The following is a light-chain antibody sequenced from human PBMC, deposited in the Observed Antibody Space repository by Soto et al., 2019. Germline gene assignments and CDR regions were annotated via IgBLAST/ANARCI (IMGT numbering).Light chain of an antibody. V-gene: IGLV1-44*01. CDR3: AIWDDSVDGWV. CDR2: NDN. Sequence: QSVLTQPPSASGTPGQTVTISCSGSSSNIGSNTVSWYQQLPGAAPTLLIYNDNERPSGVPDRFSGSKSGTSASLAISGLQYDDEGDYYCAIWDDSVDGWVFGGGTQLTVL. J-gene: IGLJ3*02. CDR1: SSNIGSNT.